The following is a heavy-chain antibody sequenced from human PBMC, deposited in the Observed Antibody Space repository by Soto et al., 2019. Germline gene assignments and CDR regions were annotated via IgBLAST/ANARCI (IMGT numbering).Heavy chain of an antibody. Sequence: SETLSLTCTVSGGSISSSSYYWGWIRQPPGKGLEWIGSIYYSGSTYYNPSLKSRVTISVDTSKNQFSLKLSSVTAADTAVYYCARRSSSFDYWGQGTLVTVSS. CDR3: ARRSSSFDY. J-gene: IGHJ4*02. CDR1: GGSISSSSYY. D-gene: IGHD6-6*01. V-gene: IGHV4-39*01. CDR2: IYYSGST.